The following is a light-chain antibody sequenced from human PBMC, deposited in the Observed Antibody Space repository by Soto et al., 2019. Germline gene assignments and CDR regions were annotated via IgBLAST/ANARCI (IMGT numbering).Light chain of an antibody. Sequence: QSAVTQPASVSGSPGQSITISCTGTSSDVGGYNYVSWYQQHPGIAPKLLIYGVTNRPSGGSTRFSGSKSGNTASLTISGLQAEDEADYHCSSYTSASTLLYLFGTGTKLTVL. V-gene: IGLV2-14*01. CDR3: SSYTSASTLLYL. CDR1: SSDVGGYNY. CDR2: GVT. J-gene: IGLJ1*01.